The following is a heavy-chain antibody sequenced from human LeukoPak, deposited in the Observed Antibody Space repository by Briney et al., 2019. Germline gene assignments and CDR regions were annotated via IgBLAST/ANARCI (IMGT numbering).Heavy chain of an antibody. CDR3: ARDPGYCSGGSCQLYYFDY. CDR1: GFIFDNYA. J-gene: IGHJ4*02. D-gene: IGHD2-15*01. V-gene: IGHV3-30*04. CDR2: ISYDGSNK. Sequence: PGGSLRLSCVASGFIFDNYALSWVRQAPGKGLEWVAVISYDGSNKYYADSVKGRFTISRDNSKNTLYLQMNSLRAEDTAVYYCARDPGYCSGGSCQLYYFDYWGQGTLVTVSS.